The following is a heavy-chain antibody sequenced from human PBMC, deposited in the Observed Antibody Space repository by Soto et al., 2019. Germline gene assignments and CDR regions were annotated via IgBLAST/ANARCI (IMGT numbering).Heavy chain of an antibody. CDR2: ISYDGSNK. D-gene: IGHD6-6*01. J-gene: IGHJ6*02. Sequence: QVQLVESGGGVVQPGRSLRLSCAASGFTFSSYGMHWVRQAPGKGLEWVAVISYDGSNKYYADSVKGRFTISRDNSKNTLYLQMNSLRAEDTAVYYCAKDQESIYYYYYGMDVWGQGTTVTVSS. CDR3: AKDQESIYYYYYGMDV. V-gene: IGHV3-30*18. CDR1: GFTFSSYG.